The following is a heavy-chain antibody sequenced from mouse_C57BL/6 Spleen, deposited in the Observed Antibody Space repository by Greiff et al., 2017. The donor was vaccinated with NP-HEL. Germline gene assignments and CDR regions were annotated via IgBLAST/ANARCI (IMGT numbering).Heavy chain of an antibody. CDR2: IDPSDSYT. Sequence: QVQLQQPGAELVMPGASVKLSCKASGYTFTSYWMHWVKQRPGQGLEWIGEIDPSDSYTNYNQKFKGKSTLTVDKSSSTAYMQLSSLTSEDSAVYYCARRGRGDYFDYWGQGTTLTVSS. J-gene: IGHJ2*01. V-gene: IGHV1-69*01. CDR3: ARRGRGDYFDY. CDR1: GYTFTSYW. D-gene: IGHD3-3*01.